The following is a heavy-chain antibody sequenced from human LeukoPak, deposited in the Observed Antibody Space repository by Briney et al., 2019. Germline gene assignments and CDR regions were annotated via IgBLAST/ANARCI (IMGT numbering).Heavy chain of an antibody. CDR3: ARDLAVLGVVFTSYMDV. J-gene: IGHJ6*03. Sequence: ASVKVTCKASGYTFISHGITWVRQAPGQGLEWMGWVSTYSGNTHYAQKFQGRGTLTKDTSTTTAYLELRSLRSDDTAVYYCARDLAVLGVVFTSYMDVWGQGTPVTVSS. V-gene: IGHV1-18*01. CDR2: VSTYSGNT. D-gene: IGHD3-3*01. CDR1: GYTFISHG.